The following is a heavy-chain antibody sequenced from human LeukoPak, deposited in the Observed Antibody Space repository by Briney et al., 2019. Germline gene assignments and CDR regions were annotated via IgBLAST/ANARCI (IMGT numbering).Heavy chain of an antibody. CDR3: AKDRRYCTNGVCSYYYYYYMDV. D-gene: IGHD2-8*01. CDR1: GFTFSSYG. J-gene: IGHJ6*03. CDR2: IWYDGSNK. V-gene: IGHV3-33*06. Sequence: PGRSLRLSCAASGFTFSSYGMHWVRQAPGKGLEWVAVIWYDGSNKFYADSVKGRFTISRDNSKNTLYLQMHSLRAEDTAVYYCAKDRRYCTNGVCSYYYYYYMDVWGKGTTVTVSS.